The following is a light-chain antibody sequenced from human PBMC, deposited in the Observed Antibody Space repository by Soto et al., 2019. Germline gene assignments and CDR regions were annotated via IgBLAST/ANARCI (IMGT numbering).Light chain of an antibody. V-gene: IGLV4-60*03. J-gene: IGLJ3*02. CDR1: SRHSFYD. Sequence: QSVLTQPSYASASLGSSVSLTCTLSSRHSFYDIAWHQQRPGTAPRYLMKVEGSGNYDKGSGIPERFSGSSSGADRYLTISNLRSEDEGDYYCESWDSDTRVLGGGTQLTVL. CDR2: VEGSGNY. CDR3: ESWDSDTRV.